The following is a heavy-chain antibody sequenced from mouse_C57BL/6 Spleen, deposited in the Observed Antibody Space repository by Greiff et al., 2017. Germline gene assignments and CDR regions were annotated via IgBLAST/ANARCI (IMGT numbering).Heavy chain of an antibody. CDR1: GYTFTSYW. J-gene: IGHJ3*01. CDR2: IDPSDSYT. Sequence: QVQLQQPGAELVKPGASVTLSCKASGYTFTSYWMQWVKQRPGQGLEWIGEIDPSDSYTNYNQKFKGKATLTVDTSSSTAYMQRSSLTSEDSAVYYCARGTAQATWGFAYWGQGTLVTVSA. CDR3: ARGTAQATWGFAY. D-gene: IGHD3-2*02. V-gene: IGHV1-50*01.